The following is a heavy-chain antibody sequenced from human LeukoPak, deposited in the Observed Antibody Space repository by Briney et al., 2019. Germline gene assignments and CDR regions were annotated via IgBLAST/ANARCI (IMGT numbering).Heavy chain of an antibody. CDR2: ISYDGSNK. V-gene: IGHV3-30*18. CDR3: AKVTVATIVKLVDY. Sequence: GGSLRLSCAASGFTFSSYGMHWVRQAPGKGLEWVAVISYDGSNKYYVDSVKGRFTISRDNSKNTLYLQMNSLRAEDTAVYYCAKVTVATIVKLVDYWGQGTLVTVSS. D-gene: IGHD5-24*01. J-gene: IGHJ4*02. CDR1: GFTFSSYG.